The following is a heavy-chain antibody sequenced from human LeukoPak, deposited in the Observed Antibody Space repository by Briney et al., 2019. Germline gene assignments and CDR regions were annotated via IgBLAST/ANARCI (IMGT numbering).Heavy chain of an antibody. Sequence: GGSLRLSCAASGFTFSSNYMNWVRQAPGKGLEWVSVIYGGGNIFYADSVKGRFTISRDNSKNTLYLQMNSLRAEDTAVYYCARGAGYNYPYYFDYWGQGTLVTVSS. V-gene: IGHV3-53*01. CDR1: GFTFSSNY. J-gene: IGHJ4*02. CDR2: IYGGGNI. CDR3: ARGAGYNYPYYFDY. D-gene: IGHD5-24*01.